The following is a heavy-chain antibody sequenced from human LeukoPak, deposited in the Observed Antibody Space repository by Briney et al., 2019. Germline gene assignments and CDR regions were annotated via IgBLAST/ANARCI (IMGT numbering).Heavy chain of an antibody. V-gene: IGHV4-4*02. J-gene: IGHJ6*03. D-gene: IGHD5-18*01. Sequence: SETLSLTCAVSGGSISSSNWWSWVRQPPGKGLEWIGEINHSGSTNYNPSLKSRITISVDTSKNQFSLKLSSVTAADTAVYYCARGPSTYNYAYYFYMDVWGKGTTVTVSS. CDR3: ARGPSTYNYAYYFYMDV. CDR2: INHSGST. CDR1: GGSISSSNW.